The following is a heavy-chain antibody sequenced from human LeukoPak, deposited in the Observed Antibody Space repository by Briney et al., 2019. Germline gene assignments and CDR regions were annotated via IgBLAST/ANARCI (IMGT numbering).Heavy chain of an antibody. CDR2: ISYDGSNK. CDR1: GLTFSSYG. D-gene: IGHD6-13*01. V-gene: IGHV3-30*18. Sequence: GGSLRLSCAASGLTFSSYGMHWVRQAPGKGLEWVAVISYDGSNKYYADSVKGRFTISRDSSKNTLYLQMNSLRAEDTAVYYCAKGGYVAAASYWGQGTLVTVSS. J-gene: IGHJ4*02. CDR3: AKGGYVAAASY.